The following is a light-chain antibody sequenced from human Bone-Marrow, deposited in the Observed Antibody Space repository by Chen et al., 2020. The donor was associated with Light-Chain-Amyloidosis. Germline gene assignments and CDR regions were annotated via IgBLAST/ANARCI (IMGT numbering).Light chain of an antibody. V-gene: IGKV3-20*01. CDR2: GSS. Sequence: EIVLTQSPGTLSLSPWEGANLSCRASQTISSNYLTWYQQQFGQPPRLLIYGSSSRATGIPDRFTGSGSGTDFTLTINRLEPEDFAMYYCQQYGTSPLTFGGGTKVEIK. CDR3: QQYGTSPLT. J-gene: IGKJ4*01. CDR1: QTISSNY.